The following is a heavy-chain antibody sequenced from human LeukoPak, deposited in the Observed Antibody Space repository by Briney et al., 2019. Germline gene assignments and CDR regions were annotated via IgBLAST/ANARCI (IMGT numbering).Heavy chain of an antibody. CDR2: IKQDGSEK. CDR1: GFTFSSYW. J-gene: IGHJ4*02. Sequence: QPGGSLRLSCAASGFTFSSYWMSWVRQAPGKGLEWVANIKQDGSEKYYVDSVKGRFTISRDNAKNSLYLQMNSLRAEDTAVYYCASLAVAGLLDCWGQGTLVTVSS. CDR3: ASLAVAGLLDC. D-gene: IGHD6-19*01. V-gene: IGHV3-7*01.